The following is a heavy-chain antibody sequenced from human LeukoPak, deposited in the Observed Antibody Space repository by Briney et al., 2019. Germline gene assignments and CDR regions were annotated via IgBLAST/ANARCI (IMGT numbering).Heavy chain of an antibody. Sequence: PGRSLRLSCAASGFTFSSYGVHWVRQAPGKGLEWVAVISYDGSNKYYADSVKGRFTISRDNSKNTLYLQMNSLRAEDTAVYYCAKDWYGSGSYDYWGQGTLVTVSS. D-gene: IGHD3-10*01. CDR3: AKDWYGSGSYDY. CDR1: GFTFSSYG. V-gene: IGHV3-30*18. CDR2: ISYDGSNK. J-gene: IGHJ4*02.